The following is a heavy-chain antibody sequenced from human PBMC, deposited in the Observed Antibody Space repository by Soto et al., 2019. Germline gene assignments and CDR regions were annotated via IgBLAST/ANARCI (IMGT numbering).Heavy chain of an antibody. Sequence: QITLKESGPTLVKLTQTLTLTCTFSGFSLSTSGVGVGWIRQPPGKALEWLALIYWNDDKRYSPSLKSRLTITKDTSKNQVVLTMTNMDPVDTATYYCAHRRGSGGPFDYWGQGTLVTVSS. J-gene: IGHJ4*02. CDR2: IYWNDDK. D-gene: IGHD6-19*01. V-gene: IGHV2-5*01. CDR3: AHRRGSGGPFDY. CDR1: GFSLSTSGVG.